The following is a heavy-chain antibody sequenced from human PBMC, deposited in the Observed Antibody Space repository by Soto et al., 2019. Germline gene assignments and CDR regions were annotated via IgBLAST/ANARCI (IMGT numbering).Heavy chain of an antibody. CDR2: ISSSSSTI. CDR1: GFTFSSYS. J-gene: IGHJ6*04. V-gene: IGHV3-48*01. Sequence: VQLVESGGGLVQPGGSLRLSCAASGFTFSSYSMNWVRQAPGKGLEWVSYISSSSSTIYYADSVKGRFTISRDNAKNSLYLQMNSLRAEDTAVYYCARDLIVATRWGNVWGKGTTVTVSS. CDR3: ARDLIVATRWGNV. D-gene: IGHD5-12*01.